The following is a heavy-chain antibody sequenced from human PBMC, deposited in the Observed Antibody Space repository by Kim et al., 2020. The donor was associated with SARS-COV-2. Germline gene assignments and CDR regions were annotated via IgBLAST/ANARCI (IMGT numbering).Heavy chain of an antibody. CDR1: GFTVSSNF. Sequence: GGSLRLSCAASGFTVSSNFMTWVRQAPGKGLEWVSIIYSGGEADYVDSVKGRFTISRDRSRDTLYLQMNSLRVEDTAVDYCARDRPGTYLDYWGQGTLVT. CDR2: IYSGGEA. J-gene: IGHJ4*02. V-gene: IGHV3-53*01. CDR3: ARDRPGTYLDY. D-gene: IGHD1-1*01.